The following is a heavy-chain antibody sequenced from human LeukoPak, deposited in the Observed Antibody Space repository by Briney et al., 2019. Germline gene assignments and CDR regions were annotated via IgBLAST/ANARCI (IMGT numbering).Heavy chain of an antibody. Sequence: GGSLRLSCAASGFTFSSYSMHWVRQAPGKGLEWVSSISSSSSYIYYADSVKGRFTISRDNAKNSLYLQMNSLRAEDTAVYYCARDEAYYDSSGYLPGIDYWGQGTLVTVSS. CDR2: ISSSSSYI. D-gene: IGHD3-22*01. J-gene: IGHJ4*02. V-gene: IGHV3-21*01. CDR3: ARDEAYYDSSGYLPGIDY. CDR1: GFTFSSYS.